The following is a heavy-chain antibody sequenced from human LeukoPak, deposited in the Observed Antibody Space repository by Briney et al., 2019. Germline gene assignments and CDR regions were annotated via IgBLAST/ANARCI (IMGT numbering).Heavy chain of an antibody. J-gene: IGHJ5*02. D-gene: IGHD2-2*02. CDR2: IFYSGTT. CDR3: ARDHCSSPSCYTNWFDP. V-gene: IGHV4-39*07. Sequence: SETLSLTCTVSGGSISSSSYYWAWLRQPPGRGLEWFGSIFYSGTTYYNPSLRSRVTISVDTSKDQFSLKLSSVTAADTALYYCARDHCSSPSCYTNWFDPWGQGTLVTVSS. CDR1: GGSISSSSYY.